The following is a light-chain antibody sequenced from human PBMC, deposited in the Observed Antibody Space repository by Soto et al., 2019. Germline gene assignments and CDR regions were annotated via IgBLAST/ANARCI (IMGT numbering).Light chain of an antibody. V-gene: IGKV3-20*01. CDR2: AAS. CDR3: QHYGSSRWT. Sequence: IVLTQSPGTLSLSPGERATLSCRASRTVDSNYLAWYQQKPGQAPRLLIYAASSRATGIPDRFSGSASGTDFTLTITRLEPGDFAVYFCQHYGSSRWTFGQGTNVEIK. CDR1: RTVDSNY. J-gene: IGKJ1*01.